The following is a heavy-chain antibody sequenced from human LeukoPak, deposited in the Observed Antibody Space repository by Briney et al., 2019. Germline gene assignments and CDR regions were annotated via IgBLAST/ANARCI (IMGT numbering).Heavy chain of an antibody. CDR1: GYTFTGYY. J-gene: IGHJ4*02. V-gene: IGHV1-2*04. D-gene: IGHD5-18*01. CDR3: ARGGGYRKGPDY. CDR2: INPNSGGT. Sequence: GASVKVSCKASGYTFTGYYMHWVRQAPGQGLEWMGWINPNSGGTNYAQKFQGWVTMTRNTSISTAYMELSSLTSEDTAVYYCARGGGYRKGPDYWGQGTLVTVS.